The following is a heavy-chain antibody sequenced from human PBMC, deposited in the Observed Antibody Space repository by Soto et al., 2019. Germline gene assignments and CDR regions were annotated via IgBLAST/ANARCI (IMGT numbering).Heavy chain of an antibody. CDR2: IIPIFGTE. Sequence: QVQLVQSGAEVKKPGSSVKVSCKVSGGTFSSHSINWVRQAPGQGPEWMGGIIPIFGTENYAQKFQGRVTITAAASTSTAYMELSSLTSEDTALYYCSTSVYCSTTRCYYYYGLDVWGQGTTVIVSS. D-gene: IGHD2-2*01. CDR1: GGTFSSHS. J-gene: IGHJ6*02. V-gene: IGHV1-69*01. CDR3: STSVYCSTTRCYYYYGLDV.